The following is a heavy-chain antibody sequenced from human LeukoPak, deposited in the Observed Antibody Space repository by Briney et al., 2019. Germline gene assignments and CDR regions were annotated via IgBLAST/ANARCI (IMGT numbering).Heavy chain of an antibody. V-gene: IGHV7-4-1*02. CDR2: INTNTGNP. D-gene: IGHD3-22*01. Sequence: ASVTVSCKASGYTFTDYGMNWVRQAPGQGLEWMGWINTNTGNPTYAQGFTGRFVFSLDTSVSTAYLQISSLKAEDTAMYYCARGRSSGYYPDRFDYWGQGTLVTVSS. CDR1: GYTFTDYG. CDR3: ARGRSSGYYPDRFDY. J-gene: IGHJ4*02.